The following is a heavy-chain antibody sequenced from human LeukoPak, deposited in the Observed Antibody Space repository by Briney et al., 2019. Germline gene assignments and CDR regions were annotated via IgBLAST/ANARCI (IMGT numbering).Heavy chain of an antibody. CDR3: AITIGGYCSGGSCFPRFDY. CDR2: FYYSGST. V-gene: IGHV4-39*01. Sequence: PSETLSLTCTVSGGSISSSSYYWGWIRQPPGKGLEWIGSFYYSGSTYYNPSLKSRVTISVDTSQNQFSLKMRFVTAADTAVYYCAITIGGYCSGGSCFPRFDYWGQGTLVTVSS. D-gene: IGHD2-15*01. J-gene: IGHJ4*02. CDR1: GGSISSSSYY.